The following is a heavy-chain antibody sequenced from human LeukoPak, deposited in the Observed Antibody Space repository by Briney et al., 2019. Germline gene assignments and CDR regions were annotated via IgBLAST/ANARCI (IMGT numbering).Heavy chain of an antibody. CDR3: ARDGWRIVGATGSDD. V-gene: IGHV3-7*01. J-gene: IGHJ4*02. Sequence: PGGSLRLSCAASGFTFSSYWMSWVRQAPGKGLEWVANIKQDGSEKYYVDSVKGRFTISRDNAKNSLYLQMNSLRAEDTAVYYFARDGWRIVGATGSDDWGQGTMVTVSS. CDR1: GFTFSSYW. CDR2: IKQDGSEK. D-gene: IGHD1-26*01.